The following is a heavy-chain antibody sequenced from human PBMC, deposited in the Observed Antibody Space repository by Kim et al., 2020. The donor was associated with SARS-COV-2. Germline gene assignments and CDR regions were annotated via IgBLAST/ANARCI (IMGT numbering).Heavy chain of an antibody. D-gene: IGHD3-3*01. CDR1: GGTFSSYA. CDR2: IIPILGIA. V-gene: IGHV1-69*04. J-gene: IGHJ4*02. Sequence: SVKVSCKASGGTFSSYAISWVRQAPGQGLEWMGRIIPILGIANYAQKFQGRVTITADKSTSTAYMELSSLRSEDTAVYYCARRTYDAEDTFDYWGQGTLVTVSS. CDR3: ARRTYDAEDTFDY.